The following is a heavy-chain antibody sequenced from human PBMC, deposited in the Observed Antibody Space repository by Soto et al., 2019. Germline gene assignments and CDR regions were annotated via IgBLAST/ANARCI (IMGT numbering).Heavy chain of an antibody. D-gene: IGHD3-10*01. CDR3: ARDPDGSGPNFDY. CDR1: GFTFSSYA. J-gene: IGHJ4*02. CDR2: ISYDGSNK. V-gene: IGHV3-30-3*01. Sequence: PGGSLRLSCAASGFTFSSYAMHWVRQAPGKGLEWVAVISYDGSNKYYADSVKGRFTISRDNSKNTLYLQMNSLRAEDTAVYYCARDPDGSGPNFDYWGQGTLVTVSS.